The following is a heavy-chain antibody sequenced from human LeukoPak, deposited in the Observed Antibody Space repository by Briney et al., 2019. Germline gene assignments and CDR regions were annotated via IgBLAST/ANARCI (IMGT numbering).Heavy chain of an antibody. CDR2: IRGGGGGT. CDR3: ARDPNGDYIGAFDM. Sequence: PGGSLRLSCTGSGFTLRQHAMMWARHAPGKGREGVSAIRGGGGGTFYADSVKGRFTISRDNSKHTLFLQMNSLRAEDTAVYYCARDPNGDYIGAFDMWGPGTMVTVSS. J-gene: IGHJ3*02. CDR1: GFTLRQHA. D-gene: IGHD4-17*01. V-gene: IGHV3-23*01.